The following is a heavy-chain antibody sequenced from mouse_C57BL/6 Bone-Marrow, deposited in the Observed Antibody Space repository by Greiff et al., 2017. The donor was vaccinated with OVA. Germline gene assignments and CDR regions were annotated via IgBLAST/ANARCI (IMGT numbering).Heavy chain of an antibody. D-gene: IGHD2-1*01. Sequence: QLQPPGAELVMPGASVKLSCKASGYTFTSYWMHWVKQRPGQGLEWIGEIDPSDSYTNYNQKFKGKSTLTVDKSSSTAYMQLSSLTSEDSAVYYCAIYYKGYFDVWGTGTTVTVSS. V-gene: IGHV1-69*01. CDR2: IDPSDSYT. J-gene: IGHJ1*03. CDR1: GYTFTSYW. CDR3: AIYYKGYFDV.